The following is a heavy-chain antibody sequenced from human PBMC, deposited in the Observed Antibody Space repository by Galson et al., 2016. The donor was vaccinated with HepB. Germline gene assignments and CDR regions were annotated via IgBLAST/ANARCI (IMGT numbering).Heavy chain of an antibody. CDR3: AKIISILSRVNALDF. CDR2: VSGTGGST. D-gene: IGHD3-9*01. Sequence: SLRLSCAASEFTFASYGMSWVRQAPGKGLEWVSSVSGTGGSTFYTPSVKGRFIISRDNSKNTVYLEMYNLRAEDTAIYFCAKIISILSRVNALDFWGQGTLVTVSS. CDR1: EFTFASYG. J-gene: IGHJ4*02. V-gene: IGHV3-23*01.